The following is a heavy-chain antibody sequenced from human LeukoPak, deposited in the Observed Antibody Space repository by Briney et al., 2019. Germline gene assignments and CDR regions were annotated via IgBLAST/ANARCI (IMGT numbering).Heavy chain of an antibody. D-gene: IGHD3-22*01. V-gene: IGHV3-48*04. Sequence: GGSLRPSCAASGFTFSSYSMNWVRQAPGKGLEWVSYISSSSTTIYYADSVKGRFTISRDNAKNSLFLQMNSLRAEDTAVYYCAGAPYYYDSSGYYLEYWGQGTLVTVSS. CDR2: ISSSSTTI. CDR1: GFTFSSYS. CDR3: AGAPYYYDSSGYYLEY. J-gene: IGHJ4*02.